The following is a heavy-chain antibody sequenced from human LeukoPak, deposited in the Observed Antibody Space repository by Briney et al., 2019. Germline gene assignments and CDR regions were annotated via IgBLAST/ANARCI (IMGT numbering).Heavy chain of an antibody. CDR2: ISDSGSST. V-gene: IGHV3-23*01. CDR1: GFTFSSYG. J-gene: IGHJ4*02. CDR3: ARDSGYSYADDY. Sequence: GGSLRLSCAASGFTFSSYGMSWVRQAPGKGLEWVSGISDSGSSTYYADSVKGRFTISRDNSKNTMYLQMNSLRAEDTAVYYCARDSGYSYADDYWGQGTLVTVSS. D-gene: IGHD5-18*01.